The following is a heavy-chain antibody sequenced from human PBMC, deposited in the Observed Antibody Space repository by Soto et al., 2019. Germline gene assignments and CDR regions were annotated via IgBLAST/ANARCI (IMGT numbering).Heavy chain of an antibody. CDR2: IYYSGSA. J-gene: IGHJ4*02. CDR1: GGSISSSSYY. V-gene: IGHV4-39*01. CDR3: ASPPYCGGDCSDY. Sequence: NPSETLSLTCTVSGGSISSSSYYWGWIRQPPGKGLEWTGSIYYSGSAYYNPSLKSRVTISVDTSNTQFSLKLSSVTADDTAVYYCASPPYCGGDCSDYWGQGTLVTVSS. D-gene: IGHD2-21*01.